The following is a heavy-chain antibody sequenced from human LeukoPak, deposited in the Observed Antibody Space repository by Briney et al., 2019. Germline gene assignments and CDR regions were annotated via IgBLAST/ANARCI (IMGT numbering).Heavy chain of an antibody. CDR3: ARFIGYCSNTSCLAGDSYYFDY. CDR1: GGSSSGYY. Sequence: PSETLSLTCAVYGGSSSGYYWSWIRQPPGKGLEWIGEINHSGSTNYNPSLKSRVTISVDTSKNQFSLKLSSVTAADTAVYYCARFIGYCSNTSCLAGDSYYFDYWGQGTLVTVSS. J-gene: IGHJ4*02. CDR2: INHSGST. V-gene: IGHV4-34*01. D-gene: IGHD2-2*01.